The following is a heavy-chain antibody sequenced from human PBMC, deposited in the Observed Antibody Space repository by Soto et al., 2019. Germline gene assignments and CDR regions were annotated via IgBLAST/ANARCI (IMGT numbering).Heavy chain of an antibody. CDR2: INHSGST. V-gene: IGHV4-34*01. Sequence: SETLSLTCAVYGGSFSGYYWSWIRQPPGKGLEWIGEINHSGSTNYNPSLKSRVTISVDTSKNQFSLKLSSVTAADTAVYYCARGLGADYWGQGTLVTVSS. CDR3: ARGLGADY. D-gene: IGHD4-17*01. CDR1: GGSFSGYY. J-gene: IGHJ4*02.